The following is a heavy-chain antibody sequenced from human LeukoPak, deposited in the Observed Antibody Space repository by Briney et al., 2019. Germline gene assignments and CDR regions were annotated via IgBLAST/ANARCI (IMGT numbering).Heavy chain of an antibody. CDR1: GFTVSSNY. CDR3: AKDREPPYSSSSLFSGY. J-gene: IGHJ4*02. CDR2: ISGSGGST. D-gene: IGHD6-6*01. Sequence: GGSLRLSCAASGFTVSSNYMSWVRQAPGKGLEWVSAISGSGGSTYYADSVKGRFTISRDNSKNTLYLQMNSLRAEDTAIYYCAKDREPPYSSSSLFSGYWGQGTLVTVSS. V-gene: IGHV3-23*01.